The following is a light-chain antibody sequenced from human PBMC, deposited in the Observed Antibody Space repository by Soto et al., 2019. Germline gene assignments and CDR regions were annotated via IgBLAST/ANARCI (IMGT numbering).Light chain of an antibody. J-gene: IGKJ2*01. V-gene: IGKV3-20*01. CDR3: QQYGSSPQT. Sequence: EIVFTQSPGTLSLSPGERSTLSCRASQTINSNYLAWYQQKRGQAPRLLIYDASSRATGIPDRFSGSGSGRDFTLTISRLEPEDFAVYHCQQYGSSPQTFGKGTKVDIK. CDR2: DAS. CDR1: QTINSNY.